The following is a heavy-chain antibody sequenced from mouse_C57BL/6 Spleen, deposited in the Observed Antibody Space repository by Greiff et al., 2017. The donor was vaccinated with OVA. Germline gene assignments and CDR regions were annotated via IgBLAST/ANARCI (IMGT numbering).Heavy chain of an antibody. V-gene: IGHV7-3*01. Sequence: EVQLQESGGGLVQPGGSLSLSCAASGFTFTDYYMSWVRQPPGKALEWLGFIRNKANGYTTEYSASVKGRFTISRDNSQSILYLQMNALRAEDSATYYCATTVVARGWYFDVWGTGTTVTVSS. J-gene: IGHJ1*03. CDR1: GFTFTDYY. CDR2: IRNKANGYTT. D-gene: IGHD1-1*01. CDR3: ATTVVARGWYFDV.